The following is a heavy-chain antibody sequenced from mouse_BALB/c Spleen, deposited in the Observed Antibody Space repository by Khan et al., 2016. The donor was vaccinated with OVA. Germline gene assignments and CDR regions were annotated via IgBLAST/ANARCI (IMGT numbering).Heavy chain of an antibody. V-gene: IGHV9-1*02. CDR3: ARISSYWYSDV. Sequence: QVQLKQSGPELKKPGETVKISCKASGYTFTNYGMNWVKQAPGKGLKWMGWINTYTGEPTYADDFKGRFVFSLETSASTAYLQISNLKNEDMTTYFCARISSYWYSDVWCAGTTVTVSS. CDR1: GYTFTNYG. J-gene: IGHJ1*01. CDR2: INTYTGEP. D-gene: IGHD6-2*01.